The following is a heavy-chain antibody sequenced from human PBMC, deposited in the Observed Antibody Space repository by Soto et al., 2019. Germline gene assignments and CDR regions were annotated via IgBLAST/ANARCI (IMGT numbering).Heavy chain of an antibody. J-gene: IGHJ5*02. Sequence: SETLSLTCTVSNDSINSYYWGWIRQPPGKGLEWIGYSYFSGGTDYNPSLKGRVTISVDRSRNQFSLKLTSVTAADTAVYYCVRELSRGWFDPWGQGTRVTVSS. CDR3: VRELSRGWFDP. V-gene: IGHV4-59*01. CDR2: SYFSGGT. D-gene: IGHD3-16*01. CDR1: NDSINSYY.